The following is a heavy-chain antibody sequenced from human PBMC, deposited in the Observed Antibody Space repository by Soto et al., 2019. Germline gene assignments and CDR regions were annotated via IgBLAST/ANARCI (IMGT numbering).Heavy chain of an antibody. Sequence: PSETLSLTCTVAGGSISSYYWSWIRQPPGKGLEWIGYIYYSGSTNYNPSLKSRVTISVDTSKNQFSLKLSSVTAADTAVYYCAHTRTRYDFWSGYSDDAFDIWGQGTMVTVSS. CDR1: GGSISSYY. CDR2: IYYSGST. J-gene: IGHJ3*02. D-gene: IGHD3-3*01. CDR3: AHTRTRYDFWSGYSDDAFDI. V-gene: IGHV4-59*01.